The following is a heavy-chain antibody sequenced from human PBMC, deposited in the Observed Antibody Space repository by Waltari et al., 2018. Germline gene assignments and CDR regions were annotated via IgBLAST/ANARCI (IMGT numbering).Heavy chain of an antibody. CDR2: ISYDGSNK. J-gene: IGHJ4*02. D-gene: IGHD6-6*01. CDR3: AKAFQGRELYSSSSPLFDY. V-gene: IGHV3-30-3*01. CDR1: GFTFSSYA. Sequence: QVQLVESGGGVVQPGRSLRLSCAASGFTFSSYAMHWVRQAPGKGLEWVAVISYDGSNKSYADSLKGRFTISSDNSKNTLYLQMNSLRAEDTAVYYCAKAFQGRELYSSSSPLFDYWGQGTLLTVSS.